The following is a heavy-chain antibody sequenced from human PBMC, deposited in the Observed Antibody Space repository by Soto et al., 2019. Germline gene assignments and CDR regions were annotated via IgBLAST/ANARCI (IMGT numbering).Heavy chain of an antibody. J-gene: IGHJ6*02. V-gene: IGHV3-33*01. CDR2: IWYDGSNK. D-gene: IGHD3-9*01. CDR3: GGGVDWLWGMDV. CDR1: GFTFSRYG. Sequence: QVQLVESGGGVVQPGRSLRLSCAASGFTFSRYGMHWVRQAPGKGLEWVAVIWYDGSNKYYADSVKGRFTISRDNSKNTLYLQMNSMRAEDTAVYYCGGGVDWLWGMDVWGQGTTVTVS.